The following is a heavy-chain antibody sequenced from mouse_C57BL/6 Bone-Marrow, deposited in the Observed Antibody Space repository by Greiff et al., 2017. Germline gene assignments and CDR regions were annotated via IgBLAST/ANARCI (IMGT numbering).Heavy chain of an antibody. V-gene: IGHV1-64*01. CDR2: IRPNSGST. Sequence: VQLQQPGAELVKPGASVKLSCKASGYTFTSYWMHWVKQRPGQGLEWIGMIRPNSGSTNYNEKFKSKTTLTIDKSSSTAYMQISNLTSEDSAVYDMEGGASTVTTGYFDYWGQGTTLTVSS. D-gene: IGHD2-2*01. CDR1: GYTFTSYW. CDR3: EGGASTVTTGYFDY. J-gene: IGHJ2*01.